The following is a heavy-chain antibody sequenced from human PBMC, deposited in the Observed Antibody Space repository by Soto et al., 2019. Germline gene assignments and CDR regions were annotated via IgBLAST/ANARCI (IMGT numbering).Heavy chain of an antibody. Sequence: GGSLRLSCAASGFTFSSYAMSWVRQAPGKGLEWVSAISGSGGSTYYADSVKGRFTISRDNSKNTLYLQMNSLRAEDTAVYYCAKWDYSPPPNYYYYYGMDVWGQGTTVTVPS. CDR2: ISGSGGST. D-gene: IGHD4-4*01. CDR3: AKWDYSPPPNYYYYYGMDV. J-gene: IGHJ6*02. V-gene: IGHV3-23*01. CDR1: GFTFSSYA.